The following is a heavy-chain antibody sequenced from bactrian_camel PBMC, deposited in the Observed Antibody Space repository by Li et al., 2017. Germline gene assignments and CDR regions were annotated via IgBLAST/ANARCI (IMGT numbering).Heavy chain of an antibody. Sequence: HVQLVESGGGSVQAGGSLRLSCAASFGNYCMGWFRQAPGKEREGVAAIGPTTNYADSVRGRFAISRDNPKKKIVYLQMDNLKPEDTSIYYCAAVPDHGAQLCATDFGIWGRGTQVTVS. CDR3: AAVPDHGAQLCATDFGI. J-gene: IGHJ6*01. D-gene: IGHD8*01. CDR2: IGPTT. V-gene: IGHV3S53*01. CDR1: FGNYC.